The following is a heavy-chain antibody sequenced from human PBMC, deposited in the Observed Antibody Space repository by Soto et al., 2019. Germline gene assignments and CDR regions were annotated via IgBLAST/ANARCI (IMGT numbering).Heavy chain of an antibody. D-gene: IGHD5-18*01. V-gene: IGHV3-21*01. Sequence: EVQLVESGGGLVKPGGSLRLSCAASGFTFSSYSMNWVRQAPGKGLEWVSSISSSSSYIYYADSVKGRFTISRDNAKNSLYLQMNSLRAEDTAVYYCASDLVYSYGYLGGGGNWGQGTLVTVSS. CDR1: GFTFSSYS. CDR2: ISSSSSYI. J-gene: IGHJ4*02. CDR3: ASDLVYSYGYLGGGGN.